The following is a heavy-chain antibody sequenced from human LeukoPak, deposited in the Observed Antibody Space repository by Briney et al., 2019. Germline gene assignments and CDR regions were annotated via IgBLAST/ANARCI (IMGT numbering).Heavy chain of an antibody. V-gene: IGHV3-21*01. Sequence: PGGSLRLSCSASGFTFSTYSMNWVRQAPGKGLEWVSSISIGSTYIFYGDSVKGRFTISRDDAGNSLYLQMNGLRAEDTAVYYCARTRDDSGCFDLWGQGTPVTVSS. CDR2: ISIGSTYI. CDR1: GFTFSTYS. CDR3: ARTRDDSGCFDL. J-gene: IGHJ4*02. D-gene: IGHD6-19*01.